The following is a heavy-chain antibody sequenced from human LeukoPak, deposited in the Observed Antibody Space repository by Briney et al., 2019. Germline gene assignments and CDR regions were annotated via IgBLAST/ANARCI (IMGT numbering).Heavy chain of an antibody. J-gene: IGHJ4*02. D-gene: IGHD3-16*01. Sequence: GRSLRLSCAASGFTFSNYGIHWVRQAPGKGLEWVAVISYDGNNKYYAASVKGRFTISRDNAKNTLYLQLNSLRAEDTAVYYCAKGEGRVTFGGGPFDYWGQGTLVTVSS. CDR2: ISYDGNNK. V-gene: IGHV3-30*18. CDR3: AKGEGRVTFGGGPFDY. CDR1: GFTFSNYG.